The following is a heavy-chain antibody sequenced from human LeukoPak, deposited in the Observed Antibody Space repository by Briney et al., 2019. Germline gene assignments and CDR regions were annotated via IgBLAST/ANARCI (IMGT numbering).Heavy chain of an antibody. Sequence: SSVKVSCKASGGTFSSYTISWVRQAPGQGLEWMGRIIPILGIANYAQKFQGRVTITADKSTSTAYMELSSLRSEDTAVYYCAILREDCSSTSCLDYWGQGTLVTVSS. CDR2: IIPILGIA. J-gene: IGHJ4*02. CDR3: AILREDCSSTSCLDY. D-gene: IGHD2-2*01. V-gene: IGHV1-69*02. CDR1: GGTFSSYT.